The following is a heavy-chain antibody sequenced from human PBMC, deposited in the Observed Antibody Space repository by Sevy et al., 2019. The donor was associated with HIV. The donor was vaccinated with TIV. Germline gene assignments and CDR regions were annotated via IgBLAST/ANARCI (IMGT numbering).Heavy chain of an antibody. CDR1: GFTFSSYA. V-gene: IGHV3-23*01. D-gene: IGHD6-19*01. J-gene: IGHJ4*02. Sequence: GGSLRLSCAASGFTFSSYAMSWVRQAPGKGLEWVSAISGSGGSTYYAGSVKGRFTISRDNSKNTMYLQMNSLRAEDTGVYYCAKDGVAVAGDGFDYWGQGTLVTVSS. CDR3: AKDGVAVAGDGFDY. CDR2: ISGSGGST.